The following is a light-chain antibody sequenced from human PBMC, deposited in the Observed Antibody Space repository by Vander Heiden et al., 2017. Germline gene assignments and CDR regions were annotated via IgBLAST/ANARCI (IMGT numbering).Light chain of an antibody. V-gene: IGKV1-5*03. CDR3: QQYNSYPWT. CDR2: KAS. Sequence: DIQITQPPSTLSASVGDRVTITCRASQSISSWLAWYQQKPGKAPKLLIYKASSLESGVPSRFSGSGSGTEFTLTISSLQPDDFATYYCQQYNSYPWTFGQGTKVEIK. CDR1: QSISSW. J-gene: IGKJ1*01.